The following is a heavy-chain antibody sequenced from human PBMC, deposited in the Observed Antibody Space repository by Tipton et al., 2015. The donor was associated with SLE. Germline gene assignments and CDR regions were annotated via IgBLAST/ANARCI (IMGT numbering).Heavy chain of an antibody. Sequence: LRLSCTVSGDSIISSYWSWIRQPPGKGLEWIGNIYYSGTTNYNPSLKSRVTISVDTSKNQVSLKLSSVTAADTAVYYCASARDHWLVYDYWGQGTLVTVSS. CDR3: ASARDHWLVYDY. CDR2: IYYSGTT. V-gene: IGHV4-59*01. J-gene: IGHJ4*02. D-gene: IGHD6-19*01. CDR1: GDSIISSY.